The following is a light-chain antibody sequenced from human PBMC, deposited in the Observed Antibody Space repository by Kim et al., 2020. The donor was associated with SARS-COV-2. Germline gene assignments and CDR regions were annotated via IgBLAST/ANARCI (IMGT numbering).Light chain of an antibody. CDR3: QQYYNPPYS. J-gene: IGKJ2*03. Sequence: DIVMTQSPDSLAVSLGERATINCKSSQSVLYSSNNKTFLAWFQQKPGQPPKLLMYWASSRESGVPDRFSGRGSGTDFTLTISSVQAEDVAVYYCQQYYNPPYSFGQGTKLEI. V-gene: IGKV4-1*01. CDR2: WAS. CDR1: QSVLYSSNNKTF.